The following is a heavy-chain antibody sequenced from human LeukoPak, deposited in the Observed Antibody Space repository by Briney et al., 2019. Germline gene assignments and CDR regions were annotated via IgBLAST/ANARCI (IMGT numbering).Heavy chain of an antibody. J-gene: IGHJ4*02. V-gene: IGHV3-23*01. CDR2: ISGSGGST. CDR1: GFTFGSYG. CDR3: AKDTYPDCSGGSCYSDY. D-gene: IGHD2-15*01. Sequence: GGSLRLSCAASGFTFGSYGMSWVRQAPGKGLDWVSGISGSGGSTYYADSVKGRFTISRDNSKNTLYLQMNSLRAEDTAVYYCAKDTYPDCSGGSCYSDYWGQGTLVTVSS.